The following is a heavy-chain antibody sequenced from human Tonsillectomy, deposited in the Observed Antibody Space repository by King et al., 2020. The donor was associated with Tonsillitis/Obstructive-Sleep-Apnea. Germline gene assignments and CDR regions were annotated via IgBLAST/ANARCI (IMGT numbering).Heavy chain of an antibody. D-gene: IGHD2-2*02. Sequence: VQLVESGAEVKKPGESLRISCKGSGYSFTSYWITWVRQMPGKGLEWMGRIDPSDSYTNYSPSFQAHVTISADKSISTAYLLCSSLKASDTAVYYCAGVYCSTDSCYTDNWFDLWGQGTLVTVSS. V-gene: IGHV5-10-1*03. CDR1: GYSFTSYW. CDR3: AGVYCSTDSCYTDNWFDL. CDR2: IDPSDSYT. J-gene: IGHJ5*02.